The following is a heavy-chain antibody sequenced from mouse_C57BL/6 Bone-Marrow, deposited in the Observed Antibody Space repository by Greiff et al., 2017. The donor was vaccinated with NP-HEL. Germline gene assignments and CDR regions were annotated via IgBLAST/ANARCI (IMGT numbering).Heavy chain of an antibody. CDR3: HTTVDY. J-gene: IGHJ2*01. V-gene: IGHV1-19*01. Sequence: EVKLEESGPVLVKPGASVKMSCKASGYTFTDYYMNWVKQSHGKSLEWIGVINPYNGGTSYNQKFKGKATLTVDKSSSTAYMELNSLTSEDSAVYYCHTTVDYWGQGTTLTVSS. D-gene: IGHD1-1*01. CDR1: GYTFTDYY. CDR2: INPYNGGT.